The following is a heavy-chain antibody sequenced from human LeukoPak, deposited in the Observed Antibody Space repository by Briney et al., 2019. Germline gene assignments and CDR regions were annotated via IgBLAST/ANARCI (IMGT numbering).Heavy chain of an antibody. J-gene: IGHJ4*02. CDR1: GFTFSSYG. CDR3: AKNPGDILVACTFDY. D-gene: IGHD2-15*01. CDR2: ISGSGGST. V-gene: IGHV3-23*01. Sequence: GGSLRLSCAASGFTFSSYGMSWVRQAPGKGLEWVSAISGSGGSTYYADSVKGRFTISRDNSKNTLYLQMNSLRAEDTAFYYLAKNPGDILVACTFDYLGQGTPV.